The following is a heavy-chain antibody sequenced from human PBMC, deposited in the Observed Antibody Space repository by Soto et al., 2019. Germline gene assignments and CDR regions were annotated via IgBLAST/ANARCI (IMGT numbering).Heavy chain of an antibody. V-gene: IGHV4-4*07. CDR1: GDSISSYY. CDR2: IYISGST. Sequence: QVQLQESGPGLVKPSETLSLTYTVSGDSISSYYWSWIRQPAGKGLEWIGRIYISGSTDYNPSLKSRVSMSVDRSKNQFSLKLTSVTAADTAVYYCVRDCSGGGCYSDYGMDVWGQGTTVTVSS. D-gene: IGHD2-15*01. CDR3: VRDCSGGGCYSDYGMDV. J-gene: IGHJ6*02.